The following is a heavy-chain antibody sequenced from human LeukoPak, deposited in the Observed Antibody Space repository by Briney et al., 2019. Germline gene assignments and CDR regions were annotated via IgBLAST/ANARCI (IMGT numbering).Heavy chain of an antibody. CDR3: ARDQGSYYYYYYMDV. V-gene: IGHV4-59*12. D-gene: IGHD3-10*01. CDR2: IYHSGST. J-gene: IGHJ6*03. Sequence: SETLSLTCTVSGGSISSYYWSWIRQPPGKGLEWIGYIYHSGSTYYNPSLKSRVTMSVDTSKNQFSLKLSSVTAADTAVYYCARDQGSYYYYYYMDVWGKGTTVTVSS. CDR1: GGSISSYY.